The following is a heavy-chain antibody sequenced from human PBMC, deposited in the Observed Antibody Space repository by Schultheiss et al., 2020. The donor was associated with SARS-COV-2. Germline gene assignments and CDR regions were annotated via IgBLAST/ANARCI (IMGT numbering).Heavy chain of an antibody. Sequence: ASVKVSCKASGYTFTGYYMHWVRQAPGQGLEWMGWISAYNGNTNYAQKLQGRVTMTTDTSTSTAYMELSSLRSEDTAVYYCARGWPRSGYDRYYYYYGMDVWGQGTTVTVSS. CDR3: ARGWPRSGYDRYYYYYGMDV. J-gene: IGHJ6*02. CDR2: ISAYNGNT. V-gene: IGHV1-18*04. CDR1: GYTFTGYY. D-gene: IGHD5-12*01.